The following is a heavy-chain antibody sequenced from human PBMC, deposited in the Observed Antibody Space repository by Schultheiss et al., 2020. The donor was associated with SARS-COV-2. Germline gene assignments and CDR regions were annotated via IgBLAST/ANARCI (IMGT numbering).Heavy chain of an antibody. CDR1: GGTFSSYA. Sequence: ASVKVSCKASGGTFSSYAISWVRQAPGQGLEWMGWINPNSGGTNYAQKFQGWVTMTRDTSISTAYMELSRLRSDDTAVYYCARGGTYSSGWYGYWGQGTLVTVSS. D-gene: IGHD6-19*01. CDR3: ARGGTYSSGWYGY. J-gene: IGHJ4*02. CDR2: INPNSGGT. V-gene: IGHV1-2*04.